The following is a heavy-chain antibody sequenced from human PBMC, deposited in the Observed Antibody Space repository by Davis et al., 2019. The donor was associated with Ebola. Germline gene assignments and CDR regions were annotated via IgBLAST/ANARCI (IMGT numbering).Heavy chain of an antibody. CDR2: ISHSGRT. CDR3: ARRHRWPRLRGAFDY. CDR1: GASISSRNW. V-gene: IGHV4-4*02. J-gene: IGHJ4*02. D-gene: IGHD3-10*01. Sequence: PSETLSLTCAVSGASISSRNWWSWVRQPPGKGLEWIGAISHSGRTNYNPSLKSRVTISLDNPKNQFSLKLSSVTAADTAVYYCARRHRWPRLRGAFDYWGQGTLVTVSS.